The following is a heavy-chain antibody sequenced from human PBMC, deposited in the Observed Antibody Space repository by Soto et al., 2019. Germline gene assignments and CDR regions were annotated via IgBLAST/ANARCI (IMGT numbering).Heavy chain of an antibody. CDR3: ARLKEANVWGTYRYLDR. J-gene: IGHJ5*02. CDR2: VNRGGRT. CDR1: GAAFSDYT. Sequence: SETLSLTCGLSGAAFSDYTWSWVRQAPGGGLHWIGEVNRGGRTKYSPSLERRLTISVDPSRNQVSLELRAVTAADTAIYYCARLKEANVWGTYRYLDRWGQGTLVTVSS. D-gene: IGHD3-16*02. V-gene: IGHV4-34*01.